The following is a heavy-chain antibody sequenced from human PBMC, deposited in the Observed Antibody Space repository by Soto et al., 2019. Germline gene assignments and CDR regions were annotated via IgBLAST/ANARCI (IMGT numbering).Heavy chain of an antibody. V-gene: IGHV2-5*02. CDR3: AHAGDYDLLTFDH. CDR2: LYWDDDK. D-gene: IGHD4-17*01. CDR1: GFSRSSYGMG. J-gene: IGHJ4*02. Sequence: QITLKESGPTLVRPAQTLTLTCGFSGFSRSSYGMGVAWIRQPPGKALEWLALLYWDDDKRYSPSLKDRLAISKDTSSNQVVLTITNMDPGDTATYFCAHAGDYDLLTFDHWGPGTLVTVSS.